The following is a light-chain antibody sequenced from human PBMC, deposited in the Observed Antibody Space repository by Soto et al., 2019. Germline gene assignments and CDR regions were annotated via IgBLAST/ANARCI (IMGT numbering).Light chain of an antibody. V-gene: IGKV1-39*01. CDR3: EQIYTIPLT. Sequence: DIQMTQSPSSLSASVGDRVTITFRASQSIGSSLNWYQQKPGKAPNLLIHGGSILQRGVQPRFSGGGGGTDLNLTISRLQPADFASYYCEQIYTIPLTVGGGTK. CDR2: GGS. CDR1: QSIGSS. J-gene: IGKJ4*01.